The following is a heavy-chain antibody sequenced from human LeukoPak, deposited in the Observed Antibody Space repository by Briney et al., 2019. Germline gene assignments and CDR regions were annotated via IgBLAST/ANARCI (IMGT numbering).Heavy chain of an antibody. D-gene: IGHD3-9*01. V-gene: IGHV3-20*04. Sequence: GGSLRLSCAASGFTFSSYSMNWVRQAPGKGLEWVSGINWNGGSTGYADSVKGRFTISRDNAKNSLYLQMNSLRAEDTALYYCARDHYDILTGPHPYYYYYMDVWGKGTTVTVSS. CDR3: ARDHYDILTGPHPYYYYYMDV. J-gene: IGHJ6*03. CDR1: GFTFSSYS. CDR2: INWNGGST.